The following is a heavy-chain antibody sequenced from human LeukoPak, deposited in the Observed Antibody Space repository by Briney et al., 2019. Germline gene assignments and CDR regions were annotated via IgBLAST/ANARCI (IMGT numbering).Heavy chain of an antibody. CDR2: ISYDGSNK. D-gene: IGHD3-3*01. J-gene: IGHJ4*02. V-gene: IGHV3-30*01. CDR3: ARDSSVRVRDFWSGYPYYFDY. Sequence: GRSLRLSCAASGSTFSSYAMHWVRQAPGKGLEWVAVISYDGSNKYYADSVKGRFTISRDNSKNTLYLQMNSLRAEDTAVYYCARDSSVRVRDFWSGYPYYFDYWGQGTLVTVSS. CDR1: GSTFSSYA.